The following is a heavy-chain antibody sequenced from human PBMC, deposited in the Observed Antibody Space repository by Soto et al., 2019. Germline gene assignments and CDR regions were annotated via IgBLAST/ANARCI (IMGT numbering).Heavy chain of an antibody. J-gene: IGHJ4*02. Sequence: GGSLRLSCAGSGFTFSNAWMNWVRQAPGKGLEWVGRIKSKPAGGTIDYAAPVQGRFTISRDDAKNMVYLQMNGLKTEDTAVYYCVTGGYFLDYWGQGTPVTVSS. D-gene: IGHD1-1*01. V-gene: IGHV3-15*07. CDR3: VTGGYFLDY. CDR1: GFTFSNAW. CDR2: IKSKPAGGTI.